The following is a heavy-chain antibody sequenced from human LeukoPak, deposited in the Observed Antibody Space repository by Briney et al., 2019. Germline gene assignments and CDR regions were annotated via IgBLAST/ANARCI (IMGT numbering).Heavy chain of an antibody. Sequence: SETLSLTCAVYGGSFSGYYWSWIRQPPGKGLEWIGEINHSGSTNYNPSLKSRVTISVDTSKNQFSLKLSSVTAADTAVYYCASGPHIVARYYYYGMDVWGQGTTVTVSS. D-gene: IGHD5-12*01. CDR3: ASGPHIVARYYYYGMDV. V-gene: IGHV4-34*01. J-gene: IGHJ6*02. CDR1: GGSFSGYY. CDR2: INHSGST.